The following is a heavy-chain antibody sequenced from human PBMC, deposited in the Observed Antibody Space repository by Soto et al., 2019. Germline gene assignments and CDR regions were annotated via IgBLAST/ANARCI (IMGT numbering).Heavy chain of an antibody. CDR1: GGTFSSYA. J-gene: IGHJ6*02. CDR2: IIPISGTA. Sequence: QVQLVQSGAEVKKPGSSVKVSCKASGGTFSSYAISWVRQAPGQGLEWMGGIIPISGTANYAQKFQGRVTITADESTSTAYMELSRLRSDDTAVYYCARSQGSSTSLEIYYYYYYGMDVWGQGTKVTVSS. CDR3: ARSQGSSTSLEIYYYYYYGMDV. V-gene: IGHV1-69*01. D-gene: IGHD2-2*01.